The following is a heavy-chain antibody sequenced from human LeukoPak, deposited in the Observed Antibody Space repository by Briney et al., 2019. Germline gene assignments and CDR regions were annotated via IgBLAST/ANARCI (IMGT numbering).Heavy chain of an antibody. D-gene: IGHD5-18*01. J-gene: IGHJ4*02. Sequence: GGSLRLSCAASGFTFDDYAMHWVRQAPGKGLEWVSGISWNSGSIGYADSVKGRFTISRDNAKNSLYLQMNSLRAEDTAVYYCASNNLRGYSYGEYYFDYWGQGTLVTVSS. CDR3: ASNNLRGYSYGEYYFDY. CDR1: GFTFDDYA. CDR2: ISWNSGSI. V-gene: IGHV3-9*01.